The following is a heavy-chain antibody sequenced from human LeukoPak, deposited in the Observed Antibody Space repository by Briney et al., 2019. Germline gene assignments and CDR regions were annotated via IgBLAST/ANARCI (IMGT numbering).Heavy chain of an antibody. CDR3: AKEEWLGKMNYFDY. J-gene: IGHJ4*02. D-gene: IGHD6-19*01. Sequence: GGSLRLSCAASGFTFSSYGMHWVRQAPGKGLEWVAVISYDGSNKYYADSVKGRFTISRDNSKNTLYLQMSSLRAEDTAVYYCAKEEWLGKMNYFDYWGQGTLVTVSS. CDR1: GFTFSSYG. V-gene: IGHV3-30*18. CDR2: ISYDGSNK.